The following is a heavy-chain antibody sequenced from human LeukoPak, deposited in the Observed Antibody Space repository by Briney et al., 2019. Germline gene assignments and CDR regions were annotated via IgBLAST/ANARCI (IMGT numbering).Heavy chain of an antibody. CDR1: GGSISSYY. V-gene: IGHV4-59*12. CDR3: ARKAVVLYGMDV. D-gene: IGHD2-15*01. Sequence: SETLSLTCTVSGGSISSYYWSWIRQPPGKGLEWIGYIYYSGSTNYNPSLKSRVTISVDKSKNQFSLKLSSVTAADTAVYYCARKAVVLYGMDVWGQGTTVTVSS. J-gene: IGHJ6*02. CDR2: IYYSGST.